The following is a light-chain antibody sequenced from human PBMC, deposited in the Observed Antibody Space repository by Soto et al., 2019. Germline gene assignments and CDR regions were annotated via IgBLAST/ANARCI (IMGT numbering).Light chain of an antibody. CDR3: QKYDNARGT. CDR1: QGINIY. Sequence: DIQMTQSPSSLSASVGDRVTITCRASQGINIYLAWYQQKTGEAPKLLIYAASTLQSGVPSRFSGSGSGTDFTLTISSLQPEDVATYYCQKYDNARGTFGQGTKVEIK. V-gene: IGKV1-27*01. J-gene: IGKJ1*01. CDR2: AAS.